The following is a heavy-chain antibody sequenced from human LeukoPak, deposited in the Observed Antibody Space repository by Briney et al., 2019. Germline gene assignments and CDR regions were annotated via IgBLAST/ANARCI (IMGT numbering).Heavy chain of an antibody. J-gene: IGHJ4*02. Sequence: GGSLRLSCAASGFTFSSYAMSWVRQAPGKGLEWVSAISGSGGSTYYADSVKGRFTISRDNSKNTLYLQMNSLRAEDTAVYYCAKEAAYDILTGYYHFDYWGQGTLVTVSS. V-gene: IGHV3-23*01. D-gene: IGHD3-9*01. CDR2: ISGSGGST. CDR1: GFTFSSYA. CDR3: AKEAAYDILTGYYHFDY.